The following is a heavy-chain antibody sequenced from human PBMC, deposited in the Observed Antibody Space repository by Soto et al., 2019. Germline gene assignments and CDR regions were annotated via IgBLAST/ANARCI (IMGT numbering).Heavy chain of an antibody. Sequence: QVQLVQSGAEVKKPGSSVKVSCKASGGTFSSYAISWVRQAPGQGLEWMGEIISMFGAAMYAQKCQGRVTITADEAASTAYMELSSLRSEDTAVYYCARGGKERFRGSGMDVWGQGTTVTVS. CDR2: IISMFGAA. D-gene: IGHD1-1*01. CDR3: ARGGKERFRGSGMDV. V-gene: IGHV1-69*01. J-gene: IGHJ6*02. CDR1: GGTFSSYA.